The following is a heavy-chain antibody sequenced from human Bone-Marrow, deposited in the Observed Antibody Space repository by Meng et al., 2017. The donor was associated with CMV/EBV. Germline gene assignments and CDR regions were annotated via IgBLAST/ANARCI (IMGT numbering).Heavy chain of an antibody. CDR2: INPNSGGT. V-gene: IGHV1-2*02. CDR1: GYTFTDYY. J-gene: IGHJ6*02. Sequence: ASVNVSRKASGYTFTDYYMHWVRQAPGQGLEWMGWINPNSGGTNYAQKFQGRVTMTRDTSISTAYMELSRLRSDDTAVYYCARVTGSTMVRGGITNGYGMDVWGQGTTVTVSS. CDR3: ARVTGSTMVRGGITNGYGMDV. D-gene: IGHD3-10*01.